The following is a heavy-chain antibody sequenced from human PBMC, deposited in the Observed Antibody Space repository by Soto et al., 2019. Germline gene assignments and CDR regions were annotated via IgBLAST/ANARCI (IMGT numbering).Heavy chain of an antibody. CDR1: GFTFSSYS. V-gene: IGHV3-21*01. J-gene: IGHJ4*02. D-gene: IGHD6-19*01. Sequence: EVQLVESGGGLVKPGGSLRLSCAASGFTFSSYSMNCVRQAPGKGLEWVSSISSSSSYIYYADSVKGRFTTSRDNAKNSLYLQMNSIRDEDTDVYYCARVLNGGSPTTYLYSRGWYEWGQGTRVTGSS. CDR3: ARVLNGGSPTTYLYSRGWYE. CDR2: ISSSSSYI.